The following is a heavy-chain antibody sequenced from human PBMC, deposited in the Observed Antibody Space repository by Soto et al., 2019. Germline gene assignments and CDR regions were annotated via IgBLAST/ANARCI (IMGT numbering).Heavy chain of an antibody. Sequence: SQTLSLTCTISGDSDSRNSSPWKLVRHSPSRGLAVLGRTYYRSKWNNDYALSVKSRITINPDTPKNQFSLRVDSVALEDTAVYYCTGITSFRGMAVWGQGTPVTVSS. CDR3: TGITSFRGMAV. CDR2: TYYRSKWNN. J-gene: IGHJ6*02. D-gene: IGHD3-10*01. V-gene: IGHV6-1*01. CDR1: GDSDSRNSSP.